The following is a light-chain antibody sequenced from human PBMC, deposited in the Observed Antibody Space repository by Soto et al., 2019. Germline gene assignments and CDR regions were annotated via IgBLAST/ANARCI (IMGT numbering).Light chain of an antibody. Sequence: QSALTQPASVSGSPGQSITISCTGTSSDIGSQNFVSWHQQRPGKAPKFIIYGVTNRPSGASNRFSGSKSGNTASLTISGLQADDEADYYCSSYSTSYTWVFGGGTKLTVL. CDR1: SSDIGSQNF. CDR3: SSYSTSYTWV. CDR2: GVT. J-gene: IGLJ3*02. V-gene: IGLV2-14*01.